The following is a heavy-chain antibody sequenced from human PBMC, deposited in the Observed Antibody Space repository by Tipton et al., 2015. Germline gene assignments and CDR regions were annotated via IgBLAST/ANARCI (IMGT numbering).Heavy chain of an antibody. Sequence: QSGAEVKKPGSSVKVSCKASGGTFRNYSISWVRQAPGQGLEWMGGIIPIFGTGKYARKFQGRVTITADESTATANMELSSLRSDDTAVYYCARESTNCDSSIDYPDAFDIWGQGTMVTVSS. V-gene: IGHV1-69*19. CDR2: IIPIFGTG. CDR1: GGTFRNYS. J-gene: IGHJ3*02. CDR3: ARESTNCDSSIDYPDAFDI. D-gene: IGHD3-22*01.